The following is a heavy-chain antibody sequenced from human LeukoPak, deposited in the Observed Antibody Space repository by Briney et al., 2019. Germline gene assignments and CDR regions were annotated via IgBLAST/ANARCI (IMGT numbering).Heavy chain of an antibody. Sequence: PSETLSLTCAVYGGSFSSGGYYWSWIRQHPGKGLEWIGYIYYTGSTYYNPSLKSRVTISIDTSKNHFSLNLSSVTAADTAVYFCARTTGTSGPLDHWGQGTLVTVSS. J-gene: IGHJ4*02. CDR3: ARTTGTSGPLDH. CDR2: IYYTGST. CDR1: GGSFSSGGYY. D-gene: IGHD2-8*01. V-gene: IGHV4-31*11.